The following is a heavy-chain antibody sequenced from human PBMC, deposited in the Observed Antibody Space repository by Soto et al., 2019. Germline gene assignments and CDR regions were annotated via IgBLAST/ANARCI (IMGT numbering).Heavy chain of an antibody. V-gene: IGHV4-38-2*01. CDR2: IYHSGST. CDR1: GYSISSGYY. CDR3: ASEWGSSNYGMDV. J-gene: IGHJ6*02. Sequence: PSGTLSLTFAVSGYSISSGYYGGFVRRPPEEGLEWIGSIYHSGSTYYNPSLKSRVTISVDTSNNQFSLKLSSVTAADTAVYYCASEWGSSNYGMDVWGQGTPVTVSS. D-gene: IGHD2-2*01.